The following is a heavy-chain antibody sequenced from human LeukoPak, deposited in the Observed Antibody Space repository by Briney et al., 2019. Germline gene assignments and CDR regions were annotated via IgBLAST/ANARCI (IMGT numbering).Heavy chain of an antibody. CDR3: ARGDYYDSSTDY. J-gene: IGHJ4*02. CDR1: GGSISSSSYY. Sequence: SETLSLTCTVSGGSISSSSYYWSWIRQPPGKGLEWIGYIYYSGSTNYNPSLKSRVTISVDTSKNQFSLKLSSVTAADTAVYYCARGDYYDSSTDYWGQGTLVTVSS. CDR2: IYYSGST. D-gene: IGHD3-22*01. V-gene: IGHV4-61*01.